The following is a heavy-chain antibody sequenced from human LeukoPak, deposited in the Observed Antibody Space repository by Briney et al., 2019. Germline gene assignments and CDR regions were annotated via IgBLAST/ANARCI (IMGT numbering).Heavy chain of an antibody. J-gene: IGHJ4*02. D-gene: IGHD6-6*01. CDR1: GFTFSNAW. CDR2: LYYSGGT. Sequence: PGGSLRLSCAASGFTFSNAWMNWVRQAPGKGLEWIGSLYYSGGTYYNPSLKSRVTISVDTSKNQFSLKLSSVTAADTAVYYCARRSSSPHILIDYWGQGTLVTVSS. V-gene: IGHV4-39*01. CDR3: ARRSSSPHILIDY.